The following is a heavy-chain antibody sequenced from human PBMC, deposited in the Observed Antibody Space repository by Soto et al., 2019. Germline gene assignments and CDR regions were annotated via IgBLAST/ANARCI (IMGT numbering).Heavy chain of an antibody. CDR3: AREGPAPYYYYGMDV. J-gene: IGHJ6*02. CDR2: ISAYNGNT. V-gene: IGHV1-18*01. CDR1: GYSFTTYG. Sequence: QVQLVQSGGEVKKPGASVKVSCKTSGYSFTTYGISWVRQAPGQGLEWRGWISAYNGNTNYAQKLQDXXAXPTDTSTSTAYMELRSLRSDDTAVYYCAREGPAPYYYYGMDVWGQGSTVTVSS.